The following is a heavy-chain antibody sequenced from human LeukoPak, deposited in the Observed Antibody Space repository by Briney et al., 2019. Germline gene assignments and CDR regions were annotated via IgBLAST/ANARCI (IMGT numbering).Heavy chain of an antibody. D-gene: IGHD3-16*02. Sequence: PGGSLRLSCAASGFTFSSMHWVRQAPGKGLEWVAFIRYDGSNKYYADSVKGRFTISRDNSKNTVYPQMNSLRAEDTAVYYCAKDRSYFDYWGQGTLVTVSS. J-gene: IGHJ4*02. V-gene: IGHV3-30*02. CDR2: IRYDGSNK. CDR1: GFTFSS. CDR3: AKDRSYFDY.